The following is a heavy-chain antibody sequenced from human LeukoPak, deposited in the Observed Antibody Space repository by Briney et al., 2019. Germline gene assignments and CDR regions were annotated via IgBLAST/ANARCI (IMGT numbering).Heavy chain of an antibody. V-gene: IGHV1-8*01. Sequence: ASVKVSCKASGYTFTSYDINWVRQATGQGLEWMGWMNPNSGNTGYVQKFQGRVTMTRNTSISTAYMELSSLRSEDTAVYYCAREGIRGYSYGYGANLNDYWGQGTLVTVSS. CDR3: AREGIRGYSYGYGANLNDY. J-gene: IGHJ4*02. CDR2: MNPNSGNT. D-gene: IGHD5-18*01. CDR1: GYTFTSYD.